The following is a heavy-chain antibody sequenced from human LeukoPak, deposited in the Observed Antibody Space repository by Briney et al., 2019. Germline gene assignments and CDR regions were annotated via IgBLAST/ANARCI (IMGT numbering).Heavy chain of an antibody. Sequence: ASVKVSCTASGYTFTSYGISWVRQAPGQGLEWMGWISAYNGNTNYAQKLQGRVTMTTDTSTSTAYMELRSLRSDDTAVYYCARVPGDSEYYYFDYWGQGTLVTVSS. V-gene: IGHV1-18*01. CDR1: GYTFTSYG. J-gene: IGHJ4*02. CDR2: ISAYNGNT. CDR3: ARVPGDSEYYYFDY. D-gene: IGHD4-17*01.